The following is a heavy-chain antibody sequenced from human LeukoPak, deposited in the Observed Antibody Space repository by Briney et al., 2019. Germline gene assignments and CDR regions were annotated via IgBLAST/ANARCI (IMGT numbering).Heavy chain of an antibody. Sequence: ASVKVSCKASGYTFTSYGISWVRQAPGQGLEWMGWISAYNGNTNYAQKLQGRVTMTTDTSTSTAYMELRSLRSDDTAVYYCAREGEWGGYDYEDYFDYWGQGTLVTVSS. V-gene: IGHV1-18*01. CDR3: AREGEWGGYDYEDYFDY. J-gene: IGHJ4*02. D-gene: IGHD5-12*01. CDR1: GYTFTSYG. CDR2: ISAYNGNT.